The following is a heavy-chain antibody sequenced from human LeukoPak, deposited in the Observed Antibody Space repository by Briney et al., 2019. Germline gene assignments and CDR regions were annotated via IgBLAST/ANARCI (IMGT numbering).Heavy chain of an antibody. V-gene: IGHV1-18*01. J-gene: IGHJ4*02. D-gene: IGHD6-19*01. CDR2: ISSYNGNT. CDR3: ARAESVYSSGWYIVPDY. CDR1: GCTLSRDR. Sequence: APVQVTCTPIGCTLSRDRMKWLGEAAALEHEWMGWISSYNGNTNYAQKLQGRVTMTTDTSTSTAYMGLRSLRSDDTAVYYCARAESVYSSGWYIVPDYWGEGTLVTVSS.